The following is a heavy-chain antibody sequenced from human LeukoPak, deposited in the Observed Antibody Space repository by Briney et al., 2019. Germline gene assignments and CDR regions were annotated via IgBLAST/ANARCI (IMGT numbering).Heavy chain of an antibody. CDR1: GFTLSRSA. J-gene: IGHJ4*02. Sequence: GGSLRLSCAASGFTLSRSAMTWVRQTPGKGLDWVSSISSSGNTYYADSVKSRFTISRDNSKNMLYLQMNSLRAEDTAVYYCVKGRISEDGLDFWGQGTLVTVSS. CDR3: VKGRISEDGLDF. CDR2: ISSSGNT. V-gene: IGHV3-23*01. D-gene: IGHD6-13*01.